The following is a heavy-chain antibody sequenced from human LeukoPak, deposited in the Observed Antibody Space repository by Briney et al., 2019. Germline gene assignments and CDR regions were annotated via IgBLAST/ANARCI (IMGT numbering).Heavy chain of an antibody. V-gene: IGHV4-39*01. CDR2: IFYSGST. Sequence: SETLSLTCTVSGGSISSSSFYWGWIRQPPGKGLEWIGTIFYSGSTYYNPSLRSPVTMSVDTSKNQFSLRLSSVTAADTAVYYCARQGYISGQGFRNNWFDPWGQGSLVTVSS. CDR3: ARQGYISGQGFRNNWFDP. D-gene: IGHD6-19*01. CDR1: GGSISSSSFY. J-gene: IGHJ5*02.